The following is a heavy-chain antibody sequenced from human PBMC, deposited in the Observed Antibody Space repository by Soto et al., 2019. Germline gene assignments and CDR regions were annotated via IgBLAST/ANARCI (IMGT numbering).Heavy chain of an antibody. V-gene: IGHV3-30*18. CDR2: ISYDGSNK. CDR1: GFTFSSYG. CDR3: AKDRGGYGTDRGGIVVVPAAGAGTTFY. D-gene: IGHD2-2*01. J-gene: IGHJ4*02. Sequence: QVQLVESGGGVVQPGRSLRLSCAASGFTFSSYGMHWVRQAPGKGLEWVAVISYDGSNKYYADSVKGRFTISRDNSKNTLYLQMNSLRAEDTAVYYCAKDRGGYGTDRGGIVVVPAAGAGTTFYWGQGTLVTVSS.